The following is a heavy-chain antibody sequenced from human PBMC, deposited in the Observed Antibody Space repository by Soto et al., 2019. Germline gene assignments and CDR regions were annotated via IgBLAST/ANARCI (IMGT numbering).Heavy chain of an antibody. J-gene: IGHJ4*02. CDR1: GFTFSNAS. Sequence: GGSLRLSCATSGFTFSNASMTWVRQAPGKGLEWVGRIKSKSDGGTTTDYAAPVKDRFTISRDDSKSTLFLQMNRLKTEDTAVYYCTTDGRTTGFEYWGQGTQVTVSS. CDR2: IKSKSDGGTTT. D-gene: IGHD2-8*02. V-gene: IGHV3-15*01. CDR3: TTDGRTTGFEY.